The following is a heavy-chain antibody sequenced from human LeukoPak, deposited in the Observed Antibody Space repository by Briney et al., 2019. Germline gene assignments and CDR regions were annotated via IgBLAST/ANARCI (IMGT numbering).Heavy chain of an antibody. CDR2: ISYDGSNK. Sequence: GRSLRLSCAASGFTFSSYAMHWVRQAPGKGLEWVAVISYDGSNKYYADSVKGRFTISRDNSKNTLYLQMNSLRAEDTAVYYCAKAPGTLSTVTIDYWGQGTLVTVSS. CDR1: GFTFSSYA. CDR3: AKAPGTLSTVTIDY. D-gene: IGHD4-17*01. V-gene: IGHV3-30-3*01. J-gene: IGHJ4*02.